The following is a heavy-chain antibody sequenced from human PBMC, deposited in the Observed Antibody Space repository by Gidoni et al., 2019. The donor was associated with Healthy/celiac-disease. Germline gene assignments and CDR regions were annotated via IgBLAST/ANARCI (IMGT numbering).Heavy chain of an antibody. CDR2: IYYSGST. Sequence: QLQLQESGPGLVKPSETLSLTSTVSGGSISSSSYYWGWIRQPPGKWLEWIGSIYYSGSTYYNPSLKSRVTISVDTSKNQFSLKLSSVTAADTAVYYCARRDNWNDGPHDAFDIWGQGTMVTVSS. CDR1: GGSISSSSYY. D-gene: IGHD1-20*01. CDR3: ARRDNWNDGPHDAFDI. V-gene: IGHV4-39*07. J-gene: IGHJ3*02.